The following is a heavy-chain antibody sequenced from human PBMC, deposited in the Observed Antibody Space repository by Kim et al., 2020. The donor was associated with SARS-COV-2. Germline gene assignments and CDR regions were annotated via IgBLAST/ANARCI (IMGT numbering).Heavy chain of an antibody. CDR3: AKAHVLGYCSSTSCSSDWFDP. J-gene: IGHJ5*02. CDR2: ISGDGGST. CDR1: GFTFDDYA. Sequence: GGSLRLSCAASGFTFDDYAMHWVRQAPGKGLEWVSLISGDGGSTYYADSVKGRFTISRDNSKNSLYLQMNSLRTEDTALYYCAKAHVLGYCSSTSCSSDWFDPWGQGTLVTVSS. D-gene: IGHD2-2*01. V-gene: IGHV3-43*02.